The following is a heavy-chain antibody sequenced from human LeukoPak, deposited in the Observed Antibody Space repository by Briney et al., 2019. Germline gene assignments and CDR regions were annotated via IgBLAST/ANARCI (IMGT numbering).Heavy chain of an antibody. Sequence: PGGSLRLSCAASGFTFSSYAMSWVRQAPGKGLEWVSAISGSGGSTYYADSVKGRFTISRDNSKNTLYLQMNSLRAEDTAVYYCAKGTYYYDSSGSDPWGQGTLVTVSS. CDR1: GFTFSSYA. J-gene: IGHJ5*02. D-gene: IGHD3-22*01. CDR2: ISGSGGST. V-gene: IGHV3-23*01. CDR3: AKGTYYYDSSGSDP.